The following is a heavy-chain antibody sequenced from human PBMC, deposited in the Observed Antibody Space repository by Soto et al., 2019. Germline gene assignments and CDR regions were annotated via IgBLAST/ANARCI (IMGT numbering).Heavy chain of an antibody. J-gene: IGHJ5*02. CDR2: ISAYNGNT. D-gene: IGHD3-22*01. Sequence: ASVKVSCKASGYTFTSYGISWVRQVPGQGLEWMGWISAYNGNTNYAQKLQGRVTMTTDTSTSTAYMELRSLRSDDTAVYYCARDHYYDSSGYPSPNWFDPWGQGTLVTVSS. V-gene: IGHV1-18*01. CDR1: GYTFTSYG. CDR3: ARDHYYDSSGYPSPNWFDP.